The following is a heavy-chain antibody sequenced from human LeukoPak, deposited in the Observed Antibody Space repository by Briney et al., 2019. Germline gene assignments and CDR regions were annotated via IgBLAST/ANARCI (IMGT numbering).Heavy chain of an antibody. D-gene: IGHD5-18*01. CDR1: GFTFSSYA. V-gene: IGHV3-9*01. CDR3: AKDISPRGTAMVKGYYYGMDV. Sequence: PGGSLRLSCAASGFTFSSYAMSWVRQAPGKGLEWVSGISWNSGSIGYADSVKGRFTISRDNAKNSLYLQMNSLRAEDTALYYCAKDISPRGTAMVKGYYYGMDVWGQGTTVTVSS. J-gene: IGHJ6*02. CDR2: ISWNSGSI.